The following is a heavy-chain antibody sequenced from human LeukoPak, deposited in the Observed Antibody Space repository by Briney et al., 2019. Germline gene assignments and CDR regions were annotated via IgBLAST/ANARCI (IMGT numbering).Heavy chain of an antibody. CDR2: IKQDGSEK. CDR1: GFTFSSYW. CDR3: ARATTRFFGLV. J-gene: IGHJ6*02. V-gene: IGHV3-7*01. Sequence: GGSLRLSCAASGFTFSSYWMSWVRQAPGKGLEWVANIKQDGSEKFYVDSVKGRFTISRDNAKNSLYLQMNSPRAEDTAVYYCARATTRFFGLVWGQGTTVTVSS. D-gene: IGHD4-17*01.